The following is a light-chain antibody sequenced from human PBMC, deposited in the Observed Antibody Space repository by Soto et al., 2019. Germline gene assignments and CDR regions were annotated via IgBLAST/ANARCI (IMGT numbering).Light chain of an antibody. CDR2: EAS. CDR3: QQRDNWPWT. CDR1: QSISDT. Sequence: EIVMTQSPATLSVSPWGRATLSCGASQSISDTLAWYQQKPGQAPRLRIYEASNRAAGTPARVSGSGSGTEFTRTISSLEPEDFAVDYCQQRDNWPWTFGQGTKVDIK. V-gene: IGKV3-11*01. J-gene: IGKJ1*01.